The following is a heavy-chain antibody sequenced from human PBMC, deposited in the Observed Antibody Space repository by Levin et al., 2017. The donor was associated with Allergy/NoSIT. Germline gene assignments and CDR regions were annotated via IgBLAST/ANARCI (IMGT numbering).Heavy chain of an antibody. CDR3: AIHMYALVWTPPLHH. CDR1: GFTFSNYG. Sequence: SCAVSGFTFSNYGMHWVRQAPGKGLEWLTLISHDESQIYYADSVKGRFTISRDISKNTLYLHMNVLRPEDTAVYYCAIHMYALVWTPPLHHWGQGTLVTVSS. J-gene: IGHJ1*01. V-gene: IGHV3-30*03. CDR2: ISHDESQI. D-gene: IGHD2-8*01.